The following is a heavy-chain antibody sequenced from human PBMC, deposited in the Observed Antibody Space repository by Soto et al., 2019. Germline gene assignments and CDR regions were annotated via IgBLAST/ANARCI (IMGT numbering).Heavy chain of an antibody. Sequence: PSETLSLTCSVSGGSISTYYCNWIRQPAGKGLEWIGRIDSSGSTNYSPSLKSRATMSVDTSKNQFSLKLTSVTAADTAVYYCAREGHDFWSGPFDYWGQGTLVTVSS. CDR3: AREGHDFWSGPFDY. V-gene: IGHV4-4*07. CDR1: GGSISTYY. CDR2: IDSSGST. D-gene: IGHD3-3*01. J-gene: IGHJ4*02.